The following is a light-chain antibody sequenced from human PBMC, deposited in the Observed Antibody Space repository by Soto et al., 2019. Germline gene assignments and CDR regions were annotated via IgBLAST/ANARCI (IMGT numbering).Light chain of an antibody. CDR1: SSDVGSYNL. CDR3: CSNAGSRTV. V-gene: IGLV2-23*02. Sequence: QSVLTQPASVSGSPGQSITISCTGTSSDVGSYNLVSWYQQHPGKAPKLMICEVSKRPSGVSNRFSGSKSGNTASLTISGLQAEDEADYYCCSNAGSRTVFGTGTKVTVL. CDR2: EVS. J-gene: IGLJ1*01.